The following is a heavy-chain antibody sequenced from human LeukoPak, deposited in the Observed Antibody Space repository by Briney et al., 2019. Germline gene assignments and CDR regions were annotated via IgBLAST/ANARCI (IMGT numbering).Heavy chain of an antibody. J-gene: IGHJ4*02. CDR1: GYTFTGYY. CDR3: AVWRGHVDFWSGPFDY. Sequence: ASVKVSCKAYGYTFTGYYMHWVRQAPGQALEWLGWINPNNGDTKYEQKFQGRVTMTRDTSISTTYMELSSLKSDDTAVYYCAVWRGHVDFWSGPFDYWGQGTLVTVSS. V-gene: IGHV1-2*02. D-gene: IGHD3-3*01. CDR2: INPNNGDT.